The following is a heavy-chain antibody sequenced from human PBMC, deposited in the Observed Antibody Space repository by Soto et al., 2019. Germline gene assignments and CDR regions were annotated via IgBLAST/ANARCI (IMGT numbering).Heavy chain of an antibody. J-gene: IGHJ4*02. CDR1: GFTFSNYY. CDR3: ANRHVS. V-gene: IGHV3-7*01. CDR2: IKPDGSER. Sequence: EVQMVESGGGLVQPGGSLRLSCAASGFTFSNYYMMWVRQAPGKGLEWVANIKPDGSERHYVDSVKGRFTISRDNAKNSLFLQMDSLRVEGTAVYYCANRHVSWVQGTLVTVS.